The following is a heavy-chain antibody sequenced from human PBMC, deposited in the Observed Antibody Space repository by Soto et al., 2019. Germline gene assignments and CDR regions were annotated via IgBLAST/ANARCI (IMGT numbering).Heavy chain of an antibody. V-gene: IGHV1-2*02. D-gene: IGHD3-16*02. CDR1: GYTFTDYY. CDR3: ARDTYRNFYY. J-gene: IGHJ4*02. Sequence: QVQLVQSGAEVKKPGASVKVSCKASGYTFTDYYVHWVRQAPGQGLEWMGWINTTTGGTNYAQKFQGRVNMTRDTSITTAYLELNRLTSDDTAVYYCARDTYRNFYYWGQGALVTASP. CDR2: INTTTGGT.